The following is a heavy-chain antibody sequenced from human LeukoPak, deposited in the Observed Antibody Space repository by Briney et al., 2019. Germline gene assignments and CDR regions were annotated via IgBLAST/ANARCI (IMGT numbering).Heavy chain of an antibody. V-gene: IGHV3-48*03. CDR1: GFTFSSYE. D-gene: IGHD6-19*01. CDR3: ARSVQWLPY. CDR2: ISVSGTTM. J-gene: IGHJ4*02. Sequence: GGSLRLSCVASGFTFSSYEMNWLRQSPGKGLEWVSYISVSGTTMYYADSVKGRFTISRDNAKNSLYLQMNSLRAEDTAIYYCARSVQWLPYWGQGTLVTVSS.